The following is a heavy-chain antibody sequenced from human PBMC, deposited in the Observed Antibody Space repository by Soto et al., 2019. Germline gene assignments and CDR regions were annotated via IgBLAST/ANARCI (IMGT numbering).Heavy chain of an antibody. Sequence: SETLSLTCTVSGGSISSYYWSWIRQPPGKGLEWIGYIYYSGSTNYNPSLKSRVTISVDTSKNQFSLKLSSVTAADTAVYYCARDRRKDYDILTGLYRGGMDVWGKGTTVTVSS. CDR3: ARDRRKDYDILTGLYRGGMDV. D-gene: IGHD3-9*01. V-gene: IGHV4-59*01. CDR2: IYYSGST. J-gene: IGHJ6*03. CDR1: GGSISSYY.